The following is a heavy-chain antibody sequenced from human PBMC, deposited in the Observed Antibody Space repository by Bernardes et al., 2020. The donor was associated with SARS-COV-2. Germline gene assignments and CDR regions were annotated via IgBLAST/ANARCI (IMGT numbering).Heavy chain of an antibody. Sequence: SETLSLTCSVSGDSITGTNWWTWVRQSPGKGLEWIGELYHSGTTNYNPSLESRATILLDKSRNQFSLKLSSVTAADTAIYYCARDRRGRDPRLVGYYYYGMDVWGQGTTVTVSP. J-gene: IGHJ6*01. V-gene: IGHV4-4*02. CDR1: GDSITGTNW. CDR2: LYHSGTT. D-gene: IGHD2-15*01. CDR3: ARDRRGRDPRLVGYYYYGMDV.